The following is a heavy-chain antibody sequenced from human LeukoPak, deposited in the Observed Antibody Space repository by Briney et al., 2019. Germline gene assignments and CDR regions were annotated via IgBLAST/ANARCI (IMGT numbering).Heavy chain of an antibody. D-gene: IGHD5-18*01. CDR3: AKTPYVDIRMVTFDY. J-gene: IGHJ4*02. CDR1: GFTFSSYA. CDR2: ISGSGGST. V-gene: IGHV3-23*01. Sequence: GGSLRLSCAASGFTFSSYAMNWVRQAPGKGLEWVSFISGSGGSTYHVDSVKGRFTISRDNSKNTLYLQMSSLRAEDTAVYYCAKTPYVDIRMVTFDYWGQGALVTVSS.